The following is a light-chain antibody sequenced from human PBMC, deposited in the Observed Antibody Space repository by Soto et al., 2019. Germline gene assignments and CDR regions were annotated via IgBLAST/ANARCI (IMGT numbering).Light chain of an antibody. CDR1: QGVSRK. Sequence: DIVMTQSPAPLSVAPGERVTFSWRASQGVSRKLAWYQHKPGQAHRLLISGAYSRATGIQARFSASGFGADFTLTISGLEPEDFAVYYCKHRSNWPITFGQGTRLEIK. CDR3: KHRSNWPIT. J-gene: IGKJ5*01. CDR2: GAY. V-gene: IGKV3-11*01.